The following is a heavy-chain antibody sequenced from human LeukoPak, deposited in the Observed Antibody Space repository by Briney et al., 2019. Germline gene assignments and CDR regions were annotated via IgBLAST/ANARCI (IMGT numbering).Heavy chain of an antibody. CDR3: AKGPIAARPSWYMDV. CDR1: GFTFDDYG. D-gene: IGHD6-6*01. Sequence: GGSLRLSCAASGFTFDDYGMSWVRQAPGKGLEWVSGISGSGGSTYYADSVKGRFTISRDNSKNTLYLQMNSLRAEDTAVYYCAKGPIAARPSWYMDVWGKGTTVTVSS. V-gene: IGHV3-23*01. J-gene: IGHJ6*03. CDR2: ISGSGGST.